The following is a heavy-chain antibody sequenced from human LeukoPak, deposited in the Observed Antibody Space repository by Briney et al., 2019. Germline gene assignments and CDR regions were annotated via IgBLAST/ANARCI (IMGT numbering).Heavy chain of an antibody. D-gene: IGHD6-19*01. CDR1: GGSISSSSYY. Sequence: PSETLSLTCTVSGGSISSSSYYWGWIRQPPGKGLGWIGNIYYSGSTYYSPSLTSRVTVSVDTSENQFSLKLSSVTAADTAVYYCARSPHPVAGYDYWGQGTLVTVSS. V-gene: IGHV4-39*07. CDR3: ARSPHPVAGYDY. J-gene: IGHJ4*02. CDR2: IYYSGST.